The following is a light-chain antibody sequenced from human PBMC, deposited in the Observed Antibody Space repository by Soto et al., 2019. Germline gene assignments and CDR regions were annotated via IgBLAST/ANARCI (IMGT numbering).Light chain of an antibody. CDR1: KSVGKY. Sequence: EIVLTQSPATLSLSPGDRATLSCRASKSVGKYLAWYQQKPGQLPRLLIYDVSNRATGIPARFSGTGSGTDFTLTISTLEPEDFAVYYCQQYGSSPLWTFGQGTKVDIK. V-gene: IGKV3-11*01. J-gene: IGKJ1*01. CDR3: QQYGSSPLWT. CDR2: DVS.